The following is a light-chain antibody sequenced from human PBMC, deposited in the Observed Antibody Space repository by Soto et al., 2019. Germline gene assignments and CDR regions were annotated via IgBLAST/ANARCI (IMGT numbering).Light chain of an antibody. Sequence: DIQMTQSPSSLSASVGDRVTITCRASQGISNYLAWYQQKPGTVPKLLISAASTLQTGVPSRFRGGGSGTDFTLTISRLEPEDFALYYCQQYGNSPLTFGGGTKVDIK. J-gene: IGKJ4*01. V-gene: IGKV1-27*01. CDR2: AAS. CDR1: QGISNY. CDR3: QQYGNSPLT.